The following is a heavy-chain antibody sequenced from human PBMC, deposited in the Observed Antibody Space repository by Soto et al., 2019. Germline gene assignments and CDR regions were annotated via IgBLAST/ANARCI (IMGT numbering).Heavy chain of an antibody. CDR1: GGSISSYY. CDR2: IYYSGST. D-gene: IGHD3-22*01. V-gene: IGHV4-59*01. J-gene: IGHJ6*02. Sequence: SETLSLTCTVSGGSISSYYWSWIRQPPGKGLEWIGYIYYSGSTNYNPSLKSRVTISVDTSKNQFSLKLSSVTAADTAVYYCARIPTMIERRRGYYYYGMDVWGQGTTVTVSS. CDR3: ARIPTMIERRRGYYYYGMDV.